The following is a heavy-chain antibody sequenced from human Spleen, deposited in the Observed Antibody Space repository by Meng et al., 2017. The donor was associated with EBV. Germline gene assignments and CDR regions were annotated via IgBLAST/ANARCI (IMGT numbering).Heavy chain of an antibody. V-gene: IGHV4-30-2*01. J-gene: IGHJ3*02. CDR1: GGSIIIGGYA. CDR2: IYHGGST. D-gene: IGHD4-23*01. Sequence: QRQLQESGSGLVKPSQTLSLTCVVSGGSIIIGGYAWNWIRQPPGKGLEWIGFIYHGGSTNSNPSLQSRVTISVDRSNNQFSLKLTSVTAADTAVYYCARGKGNDAFDIWGQGTMVTVSS. CDR3: ARGKGNDAFDI.